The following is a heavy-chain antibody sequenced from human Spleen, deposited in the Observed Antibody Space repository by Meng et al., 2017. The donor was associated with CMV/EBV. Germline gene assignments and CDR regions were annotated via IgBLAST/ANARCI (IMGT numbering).Heavy chain of an antibody. CDR2: INPNSGGT. CDR1: GYTFTGYY. D-gene: IGHD6-13*01. CDR3: ARSGSYSSSWSFDY. J-gene: IGHJ4*02. V-gene: IGHV1-2*04. Sequence: AAGYTFTGYYMHWVRQAPGQGLEWMGWINPNSGGTNYAQKFQGWVTMTRDTSISTAYMELSRLRSDDTAVYYCARSGSYSSSWSFDYWAREPWSPSPQ.